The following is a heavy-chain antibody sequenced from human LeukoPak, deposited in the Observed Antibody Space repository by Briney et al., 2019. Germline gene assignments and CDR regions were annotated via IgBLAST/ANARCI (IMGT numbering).Heavy chain of an antibody. D-gene: IGHD1-20*01. CDR3: ARHLTGTTSPFGY. CDR1: GYTFTGYY. V-gene: IGHV1-2*02. CDR2: INPNSGGT. Sequence: GASVKVSCKASGYTFTGYYMHWVRQAPGQGLEWMGWINPNSGGTNYAQKFQGRVTMTRDTSISTAYMELSRLRSDDTAVYYCARHLTGTTSPFGYWGQGTLVTVSS. J-gene: IGHJ4*02.